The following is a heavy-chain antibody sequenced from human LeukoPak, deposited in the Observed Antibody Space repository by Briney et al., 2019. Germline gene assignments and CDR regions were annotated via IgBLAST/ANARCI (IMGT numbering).Heavy chain of an antibody. D-gene: IGHD2-2*01. J-gene: IGHJ4*02. CDR2: IYHSGST. V-gene: IGHV4-30-2*01. CDR1: GGSISSGGYY. Sequence: PSETLSLTCTVSGGSISSGGYYWSWIRQPPGKGLEWIGYIYHSGSTYYNPSLKSRVTISVDRSKNQFSLELSSVTAADTAVYYCARSSGGHIVVVPAARRGAFGYWGQGTLVTVSS. CDR3: ARSSGGHIVVVPAARRGAFGY.